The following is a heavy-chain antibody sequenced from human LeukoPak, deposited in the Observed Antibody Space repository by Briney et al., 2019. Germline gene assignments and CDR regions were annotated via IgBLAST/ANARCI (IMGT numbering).Heavy chain of an antibody. Sequence: SLRLSCAASGFTFSDYYMSWIRQAPGKGLEWVGFIRSKAYGGTAEYAASVKGRFTISRDDSKSIAYLQMNSLKTEDTAVYYCTRDRITMIEDWGQGTLVTVSS. CDR2: IRSKAYGGTA. CDR1: GFTFSDYY. D-gene: IGHD3-22*01. V-gene: IGHV3-49*03. J-gene: IGHJ4*02. CDR3: TRDRITMIED.